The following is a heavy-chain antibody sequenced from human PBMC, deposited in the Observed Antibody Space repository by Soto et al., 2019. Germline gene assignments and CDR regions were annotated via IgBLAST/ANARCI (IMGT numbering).Heavy chain of an antibody. CDR3: ANSLVGTSAAYYCYAMDV. Sequence: QVQLVESGGGVVQPGRSLRLSCAASGFTFSSYGMHWVRQAPGKGLEWVAVIAYDGSNKYYADSVKGRFTISRDNSKNTLYRQMNSLRAEDTAVYYCANSLVGTSAAYYCYAMDVWGQGTTVTVSS. J-gene: IGHJ6*02. D-gene: IGHD1-1*01. CDR1: GFTFSSYG. CDR2: IAYDGSNK. V-gene: IGHV3-30*18.